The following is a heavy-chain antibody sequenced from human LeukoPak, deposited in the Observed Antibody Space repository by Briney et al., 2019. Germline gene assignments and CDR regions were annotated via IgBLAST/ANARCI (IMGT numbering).Heavy chain of an antibody. J-gene: IGHJ4*02. CDR2: ISSSGSTI. D-gene: IGHD3-3*01. CDR1: GFTFSTYA. Sequence: QPGRSLRLSCAASGFTFSTYALHWARQAPGKGLEWVSYISSSGSTIYYADSVKGRFTISRDNAKNSLYLQMNSLRAEDTAVYYCARTVGLGYYLDYWGQGTLVTVSS. V-gene: IGHV3-48*04. CDR3: ARTVGLGYYLDY.